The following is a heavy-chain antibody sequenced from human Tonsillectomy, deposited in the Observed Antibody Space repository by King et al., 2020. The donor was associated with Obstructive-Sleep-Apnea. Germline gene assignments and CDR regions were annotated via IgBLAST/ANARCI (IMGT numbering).Heavy chain of an antibody. CDR1: GYRFTNYW. D-gene: IGHD5-12*01. Sequence: VQLVESGAEVKKPAESLKISCKGSGYRFTNYWIGWVRQMPGKGLECMGIIYPDDSDTRYSPSFQGQVTISVDKSISTAYLQWSSLKASDTAMYYCARHQICGGGFSDAGPFDIWGQGTMVTVSS. J-gene: IGHJ3*02. CDR3: ARHQICGGGFSDAGPFDI. V-gene: IGHV5-51*01. CDR2: IYPDDSDT.